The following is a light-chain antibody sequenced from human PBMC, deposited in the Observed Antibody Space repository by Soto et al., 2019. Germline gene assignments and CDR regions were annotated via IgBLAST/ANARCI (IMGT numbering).Light chain of an antibody. J-gene: IGKJ5*01. Sequence: DIQMTQSPCCLSASVGDIVTISCRASQSISSYLNWYQQKPGKAPKLLIYAASSLQSGVPSRFSGSGSGTDFTLTISSLQPEDFATYYCQQSYSTPITFGQGTLLEI. CDR2: AAS. V-gene: IGKV1-39*01. CDR1: QSISSY. CDR3: QQSYSTPIT.